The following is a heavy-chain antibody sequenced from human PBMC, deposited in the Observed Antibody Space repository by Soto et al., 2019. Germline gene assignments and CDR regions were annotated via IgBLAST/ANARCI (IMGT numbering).Heavy chain of an antibody. CDR3: ASYIEGGGGRGY. V-gene: IGHV4-59*01. Sequence: QVQLQESGPGLVKPSETLSLTCTVSGGSITGYHWSWIRQPPGKGLEWIGYTHGSGITNYNPSLQSRVTISVDTSKNHSSLKLSSVTASDTAVYYCASYIEGGGGRGYWGQGHLLTVSS. CDR1: GGSITGYH. D-gene: IGHD1-26*01. J-gene: IGHJ4*02. CDR2: THGSGIT.